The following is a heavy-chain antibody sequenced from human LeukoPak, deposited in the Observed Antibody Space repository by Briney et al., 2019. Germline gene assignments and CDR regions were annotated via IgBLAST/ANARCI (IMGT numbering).Heavy chain of an antibody. CDR2: ISYSGST. J-gene: IGHJ4*02. V-gene: IGHV4-59*08. D-gene: IGHD6-13*01. CDR1: AGSISNYY. Sequence: SEALSLTFTVSAGSISNYYWSWIRPPPGKGLEWIGYISYSGSTNYNPSLKSRVTISVDTSKNQFSLKLSSVTAADTAVYYCARLGPAAGTSFDYWGQGTLVTVSS. CDR3: ARLGPAAGTSFDY.